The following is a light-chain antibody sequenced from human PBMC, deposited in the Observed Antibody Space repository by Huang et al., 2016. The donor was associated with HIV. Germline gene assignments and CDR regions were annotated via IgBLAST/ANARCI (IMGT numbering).Light chain of an antibody. CDR3: QQYNNFYT. Sequence: EIVLTQSPATLSVSPGERATLSCRASQSVSGSLAWYQQKPGQAPRLLIYVSSTRATGVPARFSGSGSGTEFTLTISSLQSEDFAVYYCQQYNNFYTFGPGTRVDIK. V-gene: IGKV3-15*01. J-gene: IGKJ3*01. CDR1: QSVSGS. CDR2: VSS.